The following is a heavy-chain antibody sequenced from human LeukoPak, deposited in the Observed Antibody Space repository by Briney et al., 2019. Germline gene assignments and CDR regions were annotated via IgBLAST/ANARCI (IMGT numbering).Heavy chain of an antibody. CDR3: ARERRIVVVPAATPRFDY. Sequence: SVKVSCKASGGTFSSYAISWVRQAPGQGLEWMGRIIPILGIANYAQKFQGRVTITADKSTSTAYMELSSLRAEDTAVYYCARERRIVVVPAATPRFDYWGQGTLVTVSS. J-gene: IGHJ4*02. CDR1: GGTFSSYA. V-gene: IGHV1-69*04. D-gene: IGHD2-2*01. CDR2: IIPILGIA.